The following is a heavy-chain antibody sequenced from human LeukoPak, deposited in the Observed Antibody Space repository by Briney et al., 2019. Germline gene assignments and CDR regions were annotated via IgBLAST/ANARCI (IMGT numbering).Heavy chain of an antibody. V-gene: IGHV3-7*01. CDR3: AREAYYDFWSGYSTRYYYYYMDV. Sequence: GGSLRLSCAASGFTFSSYWMSWVRQAPGKGLEWVANIKQDGSEKYYVDSVKGRFTISRDNAKNSLYLQMNSLRAEDTAVYYCAREAYYDFWSGYSTRYYYYYMDVWGKGTTVTVSS. J-gene: IGHJ6*03. D-gene: IGHD3-3*01. CDR2: IKQDGSEK. CDR1: GFTFSSYW.